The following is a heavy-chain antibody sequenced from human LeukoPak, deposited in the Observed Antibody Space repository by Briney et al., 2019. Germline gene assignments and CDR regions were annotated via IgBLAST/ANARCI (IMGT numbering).Heavy chain of an antibody. CDR3: AKAAYYYDSSANDY. D-gene: IGHD3-22*01. CDR1: GFTFSSYG. Sequence: GRSLRLSCAASGFTFSSYGMHWVRLAPGKGLEWVAVISYDGSNKYYADSVKGRFTISRDNSKNTLYLQMNSLRAEDTAVYYCAKAAYYYDSSANDYWGQGTQVTVSS. V-gene: IGHV3-30*18. CDR2: ISYDGSNK. J-gene: IGHJ4*02.